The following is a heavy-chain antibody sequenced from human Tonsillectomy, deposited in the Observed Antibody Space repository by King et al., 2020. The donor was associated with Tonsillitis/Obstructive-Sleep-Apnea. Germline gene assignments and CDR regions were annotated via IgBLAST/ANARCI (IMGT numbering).Heavy chain of an antibody. CDR2: IFSNDEK. D-gene: IGHD3-3*01. CDR3: ARILEYYDFWSAPGARDRYMDV. CDR1: GFSLSNARMG. J-gene: IGHJ6*03. Sequence: VTLKESGPVLVKPTETLTLTCTVSGFSLSNARMGVSWIRQPPGKALEWLAHIFSNDEKSYCTSLKSRLTISKDTSKSQVVLTMTNMDPVDTATYYCARILEYYDFWSAPGARDRYMDVWGKGTTVTVSS. V-gene: IGHV2-26*01.